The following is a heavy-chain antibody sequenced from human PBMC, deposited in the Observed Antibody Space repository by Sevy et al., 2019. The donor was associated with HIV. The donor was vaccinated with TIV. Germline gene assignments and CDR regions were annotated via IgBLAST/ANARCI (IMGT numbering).Heavy chain of an antibody. V-gene: IGHV3-7*01. CDR1: GFSFSSYW. Sequence: GGSLRLSCAASGFSFSSYWMTWVRQAPGKGLEWVANIYQDGSEKYYVDSVRGRFTISRDNAKNSLYLQMNSLRAEDTAVYYCAREGSYGDYRFSYYYSMDVWGQGTTVTVSS. J-gene: IGHJ6*02. CDR2: IYQDGSEK. CDR3: AREGSYGDYRFSYYYSMDV. D-gene: IGHD4-17*01.